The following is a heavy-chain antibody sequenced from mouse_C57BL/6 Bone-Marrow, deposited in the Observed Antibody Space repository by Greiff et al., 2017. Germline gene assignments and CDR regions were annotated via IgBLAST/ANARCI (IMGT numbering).Heavy chain of an antibody. D-gene: IGHD6-2*01. J-gene: IGHJ4*01. CDR3: AREGGSLSYAMDY. Sequence: QVQLQQPGAELVMPGASVKLSCKASGYTFTSYWMHWVKQRPGQGLEWIGEIDPSDSYTNYNQKFKGKSTLTVDKSSSTAYMQLSSLTSEDSAVEYCAREGGSLSYAMDYWGQGTSVTVSS. CDR2: IDPSDSYT. CDR1: GYTFTSYW. V-gene: IGHV1-69*01.